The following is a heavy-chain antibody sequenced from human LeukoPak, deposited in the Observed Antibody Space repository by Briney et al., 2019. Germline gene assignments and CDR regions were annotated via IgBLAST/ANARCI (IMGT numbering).Heavy chain of an antibody. D-gene: IGHD3-10*01. CDR1: GGSFSGYY. J-gene: IGHJ4*02. CDR3: ARPRVVRVSYDY. V-gene: IGHV4-34*01. Sequence: SETLSLTCAVYGGSFSGYYWSWIRQPPGKGLEWIGEINHSGSTNYNPSLKSRVTISVDTSKNQFSLKLSSVTAADTAVYYCARPRVVRVSYDYWGQGTLVTVSS. CDR2: INHSGST.